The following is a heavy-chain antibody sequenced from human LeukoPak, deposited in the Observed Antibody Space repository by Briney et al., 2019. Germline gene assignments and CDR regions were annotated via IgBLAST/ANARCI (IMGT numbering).Heavy chain of an antibody. Sequence: PSETLSLTCTVSGDSISRHYWSWIRQPPGKGLEWIGYIYYSGSTKYNPSLKSRVTMSADTSKDQFSLKLTSVTAADTAVYYCARGLHGSYFDLWGRGTLVTVSS. J-gene: IGHJ2*01. CDR2: IYYSGST. CDR1: GDSISRHY. V-gene: IGHV4-59*11. D-gene: IGHD2-15*01. CDR3: ARGLHGSYFDL.